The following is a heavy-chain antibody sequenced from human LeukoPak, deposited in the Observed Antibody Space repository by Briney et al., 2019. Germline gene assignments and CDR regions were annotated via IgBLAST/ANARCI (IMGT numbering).Heavy chain of an antibody. V-gene: IGHV4-39*01. CDR2: IYYSGST. CDR3: ARLAPATHWT. CDR1: GGSISSSSYY. Sequence: SETLSLTCTVSGGSISSSSYYWGWIRQPPGKGLEWIGSIYYSGSTYYNPSLKSRVTISVDTSKNQFSLKLSSVTAADTAVYYCARLAPATHWTWGEGTLVTVSS. J-gene: IGHJ5*02. D-gene: IGHD2-15*01.